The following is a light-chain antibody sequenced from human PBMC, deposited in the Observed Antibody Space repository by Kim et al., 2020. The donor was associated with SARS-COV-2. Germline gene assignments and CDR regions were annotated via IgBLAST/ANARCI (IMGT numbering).Light chain of an antibody. V-gene: IGKV3-15*01. Sequence: VSPGERATRSCRASQSVSSNLAWYQQKPGQAPRLLIYGASTRATGIPARFSGSGSGTEFTLTISSLQSEDFAVYYCQQYNNWPQTFGQGTKVDIK. CDR3: QQYNNWPQT. CDR1: QSVSSN. J-gene: IGKJ1*01. CDR2: GAS.